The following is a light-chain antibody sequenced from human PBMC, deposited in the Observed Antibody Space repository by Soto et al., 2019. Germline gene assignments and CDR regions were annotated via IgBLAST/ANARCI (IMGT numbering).Light chain of an antibody. CDR3: QQYGSSRWT. J-gene: IGKJ1*01. CDR2: GSS. V-gene: IGKV3-20*01. CDR1: QSVSSAY. Sequence: EIVLTQSPGTLSLSPGERATLSCRASQSVSSAYLAWYQQKLGQAPRLLLYGSSNRATGIPDRFSGSGSGTDCTLTISRLEPEDLAVYYCQQYGSSRWTFGQGTKVEIK.